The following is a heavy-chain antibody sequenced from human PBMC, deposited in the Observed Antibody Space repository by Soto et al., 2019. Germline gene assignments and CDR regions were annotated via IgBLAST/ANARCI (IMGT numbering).Heavy chain of an antibody. CDR3: ARGHSSGGPHYYYYGMDV. CDR1: GYTFTTYN. Sequence: ASVKVSCKASGYTFTTYNIHWVRQTSGQRLEWMGWINPDTGNTKYSHKLQDRVTFTRDPSAGTANMELSSLRPEDTAVYYCARGHSSGGPHYYYYGMDVWGQGTRVTVSS. D-gene: IGHD6-19*01. CDR2: INPDTGNT. J-gene: IGHJ6*02. V-gene: IGHV1-3*01.